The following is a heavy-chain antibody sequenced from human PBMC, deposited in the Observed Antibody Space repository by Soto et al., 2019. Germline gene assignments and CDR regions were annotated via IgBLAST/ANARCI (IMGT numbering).Heavy chain of an antibody. CDR2: ISSDGSAT. D-gene: IGHD3-10*01. V-gene: IGHV3-11*01. J-gene: IGHJ5*02. Sequence: QLVESGGGLVKPGGSLRLSCTASGFIFSDFYMAWIRQAPGKELEWVSYISSDGSATYKDSVKGRFTVSRDNAKDSLYLQMNSLRDEDTAVYYCVRDRDRRWFDPWGQGTLVTVSS. CDR3: VRDRDRRWFDP. CDR1: GFIFSDFY.